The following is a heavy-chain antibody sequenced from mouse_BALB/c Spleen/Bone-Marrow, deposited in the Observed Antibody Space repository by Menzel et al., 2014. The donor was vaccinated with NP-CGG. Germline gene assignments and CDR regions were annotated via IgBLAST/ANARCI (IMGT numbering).Heavy chain of an antibody. CDR3: ARSYGNYVDY. J-gene: IGHJ2*01. V-gene: IGHV1-7*01. Sequence: QVKLQQFGAELAKPGAPVKMSCKASGYTFTNYWMHWVKQRPGQGLEWIGYINPSTGYTDYNQKFKDKATLTADKSSSTAVMQLSSLTAEDSAVYYCARSYGNYVDYWGQGTTLTVSS. D-gene: IGHD2-1*01. CDR1: GYTFTNYW. CDR2: INPSTGYT.